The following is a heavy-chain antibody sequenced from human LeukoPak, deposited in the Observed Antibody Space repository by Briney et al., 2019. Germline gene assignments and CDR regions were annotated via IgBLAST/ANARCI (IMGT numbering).Heavy chain of an antibody. D-gene: IGHD3-10*01. CDR2: ITGSSNYI. CDR1: GFTFSSYS. J-gene: IGHJ4*02. CDR3: ATDKLGGSGSYDY. Sequence: GGSLRLSCAASGFTFSSYSMHWVRQAPGKGLEWVSSITGSSNYIYYADSMKGRFIISRDNAKNSLYLQMNSLRAEDTAVYYCATDKLGGSGSYDYWGQGTLVTVSS. V-gene: IGHV3-21*01.